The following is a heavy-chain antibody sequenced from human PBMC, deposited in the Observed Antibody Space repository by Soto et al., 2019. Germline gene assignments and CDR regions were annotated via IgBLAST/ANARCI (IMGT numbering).Heavy chain of an antibody. D-gene: IGHD1-1*01. CDR1: GYTLTELS. CDR3: VAGGTRWLLAPFDY. J-gene: IGHJ4*02. V-gene: IGHV1-24*01. Sequence: QVHLIQSGAEVKKPGASVKVSCKVSGYTLTELSMHWVRQAPGKGLEWMGGFDPEDGKTTSAQKWQGRAPVTEDTSTDTAYMELSSLRSEDTAVYYCVAGGTRWLLAPFDYWGQGTLVTVSS. CDR2: FDPEDGKT.